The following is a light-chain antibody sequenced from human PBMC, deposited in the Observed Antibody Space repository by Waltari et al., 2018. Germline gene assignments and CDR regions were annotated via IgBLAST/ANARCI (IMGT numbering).Light chain of an antibody. CDR1: QGIRSY. V-gene: IGKV1-13*02. Sequence: AVQMSQSPPSLSASVGDRVTITCRASQGIRSYLNWYQQKPGKAPRLLIYYANSLASGVPSRFSGSGSGTEFTLTISSLQPEDFATYYCQQGNSYPPAFGQGTKVDIK. CDR2: YAN. J-gene: IGKJ1*01. CDR3: QQGNSYPPA.